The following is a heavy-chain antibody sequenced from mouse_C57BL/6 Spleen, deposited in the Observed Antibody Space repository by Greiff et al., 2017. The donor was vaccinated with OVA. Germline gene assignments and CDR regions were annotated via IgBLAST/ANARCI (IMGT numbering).Heavy chain of an antibody. J-gene: IGHJ3*01. CDR1: GYAFSSSW. Sequence: QVHVKQSGPELVKPGASVKISCKASGYAFSSSWMNWVKQRPGKGLEWIGRIYPGDGDTNYNGKFKGKATLTADKSSSTAYMQLSSLTSEDSAVYFCARGTVVATSPFAYWGQGTLVTVSA. CDR2: IYPGDGDT. CDR3: ARGTVVATSPFAY. V-gene: IGHV1-82*01. D-gene: IGHD1-1*01.